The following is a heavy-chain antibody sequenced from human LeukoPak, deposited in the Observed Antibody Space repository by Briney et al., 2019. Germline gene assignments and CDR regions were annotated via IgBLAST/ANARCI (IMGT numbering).Heavy chain of an antibody. D-gene: IGHD3-16*01. Sequence: SETLSLTCSVSGGSLSNFYWNWIRQPPGKGLEWIGYIYSIGSTNYSPSLTGRVKISVDTSKNQFSLKLTSVTAADTAAYYCARRVGGHYYFMDVWGKGTTVTVSS. J-gene: IGHJ6*03. V-gene: IGHV4-4*09. CDR3: ARRVGGHYYFMDV. CDR1: GGSLSNFY. CDR2: IYSIGST.